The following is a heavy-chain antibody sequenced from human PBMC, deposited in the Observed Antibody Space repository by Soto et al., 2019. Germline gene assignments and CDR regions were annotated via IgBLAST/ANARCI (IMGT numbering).Heavy chain of an antibody. V-gene: IGHV3-23*01. J-gene: IGHJ4*02. Sequence: EVQLLESGGGWVQPGGSLRLSCAASGFTCSSYAMSWVRQAPGKGLEWVSAISGSGGSTYYADSVKGRFTISRGNSKNTLYLQINSLRAEDTAVYYCAKDHMSEQDYGYCAFDDWGRGTLVTVGS. CDR1: GFTCSSYA. CDR2: ISGSGGST. D-gene: IGHD4-17*01. CDR3: AKDHMSEQDYGYCAFDD.